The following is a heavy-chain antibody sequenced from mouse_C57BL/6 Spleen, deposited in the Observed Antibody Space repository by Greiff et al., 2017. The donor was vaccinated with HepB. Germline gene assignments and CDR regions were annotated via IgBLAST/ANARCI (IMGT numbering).Heavy chain of an antibody. CDR1: GYTFTSYW. D-gene: IGHD2-5*01. J-gene: IGHJ2*01. CDR3: ARRYSNYVYFDY. V-gene: IGHV1-59*01. Sequence: VQLQQPGAELVRPGTSVKLSCKASGYTFTSYWMHWVKQRPGQGLEWIGVIDPSDSYTNYNQKFKGKATLTVDTSSSTAYMQLSSLTSEDSAVYYCARRYSNYVYFDYWGQGTTLTVSS. CDR2: IDPSDSYT.